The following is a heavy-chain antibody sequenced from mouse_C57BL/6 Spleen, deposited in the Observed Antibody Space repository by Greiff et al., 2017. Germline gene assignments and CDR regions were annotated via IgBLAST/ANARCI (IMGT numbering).Heavy chain of an antibody. CDR3: ASNGYYGPIDY. D-gene: IGHD2-3*01. Sequence: QVQLQQPGAELVRPGTSVKLSCKASGYTFTSYWMHWVQQRPGQGLAWIGVIDPSDSYTNYNQTFKGKATLTVDTSSSTAYIQLSILTSEDSAVYYCASNGYYGPIDYWGQGTTLTVSS. CDR1: GYTFTSYW. CDR2: IDPSDSYT. J-gene: IGHJ2*01. V-gene: IGHV1-59*01.